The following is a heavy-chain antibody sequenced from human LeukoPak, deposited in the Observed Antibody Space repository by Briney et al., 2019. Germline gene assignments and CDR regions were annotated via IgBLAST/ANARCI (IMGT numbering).Heavy chain of an antibody. CDR2: INSDGSST. D-gene: IGHD1-26*01. J-gene: IGHJ6*02. CDR3: ARVRSGSSAGDYGMDV. CDR1: GFTFSSYW. Sequence: GGSLRLSCAASGFTFSSYWMHWVRQAPGKGLVWVSRINSDGSSTSYADSVKGRFTISRDNAKNTLYLQMNSLRAEDTAVYYCARVRSGSSAGDYGMDVWGQGTTVTVSS. V-gene: IGHV3-74*01.